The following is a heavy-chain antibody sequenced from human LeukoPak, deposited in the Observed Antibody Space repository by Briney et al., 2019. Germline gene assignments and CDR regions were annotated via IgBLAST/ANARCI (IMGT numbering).Heavy chain of an antibody. J-gene: IGHJ3*02. CDR2: LNSDGSST. D-gene: IGHD3-16*02. Sequence: RGSLRLSCAASGFTFSSYWMHWVRQAPGKGLVWVSRLNSDGSSTSYADSVKGRFTISRDNAKNTLYLQMNSLRAEDTAVYYCARDSRDYDYVWGSYRQANDGFDIWGQGTMVTVSS. V-gene: IGHV3-74*01. CDR1: GFTFSSYW. CDR3: ARDSRDYDYVWGSYRQANDGFDI.